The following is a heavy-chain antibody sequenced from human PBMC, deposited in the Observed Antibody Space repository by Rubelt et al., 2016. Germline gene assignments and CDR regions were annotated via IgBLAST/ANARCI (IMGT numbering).Heavy chain of an antibody. D-gene: IGHD3-22*01. Sequence: EVQLVESGGGLVQPGGSLRLSCAASGFTVSSNYMSWVRQAPGKGLEWVSVIYSGGSTYYADSVKGRFTISRDNAKTSRYLQMNSLRAEDTAVYYCARGSLNYYDSSGWLNDYWGQGTLVTVSS. CDR1: GFTVSSNY. J-gene: IGHJ4*02. CDR2: IYSGGST. CDR3: ARGSLNYYDSSGWLNDY. V-gene: IGHV3-53*01.